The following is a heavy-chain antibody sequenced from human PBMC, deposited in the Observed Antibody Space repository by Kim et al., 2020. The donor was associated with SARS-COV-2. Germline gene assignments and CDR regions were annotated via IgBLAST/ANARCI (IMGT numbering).Heavy chain of an antibody. Sequence: SETLSLTCAVYGGSFSGYYWSWIRQPPGKGLEWIGEINHSGSTNYNPSLKSRVTISVDTSKNQFSLKLSSVTAADTAVYYCARAPKGGATTRNWFDPWGQGTLVTVSS. CDR2: INHSGST. D-gene: IGHD1-26*01. CDR1: GGSFSGYY. J-gene: IGHJ5*02. V-gene: IGHV4-34*01. CDR3: ARAPKGGATTRNWFDP.